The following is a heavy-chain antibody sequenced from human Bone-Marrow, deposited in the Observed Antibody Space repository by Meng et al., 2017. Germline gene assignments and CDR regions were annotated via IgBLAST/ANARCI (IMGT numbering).Heavy chain of an antibody. V-gene: IGHV1-2*06. CDR1: GYTFTGHY. J-gene: IGHJ3*02. Sequence: ASVKVSCKASGYTFTGHYIHWVRQAPGQGLEWVGRINPDSGGPNYAQKFHGRVTMTRDTSISTAYMDLRRLRSDDTAVYYCAVLVDGNPFHIWGQGTVVTVSS. CDR2: INPDSGGP. CDR3: AVLVDGNPFHI. D-gene: IGHD2-21*01.